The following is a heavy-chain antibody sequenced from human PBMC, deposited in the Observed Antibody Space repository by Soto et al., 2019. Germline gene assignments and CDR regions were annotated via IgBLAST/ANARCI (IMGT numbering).Heavy chain of an antibody. D-gene: IGHD2-2*01. CDR1: GYTFTSYD. J-gene: IGHJ6*02. CDR3: ARDSNHIVLEPVAFYYYGMDV. Sequence: QVQLVQSGAEVKKPGASVKVSCKASGYTFTSYDINWVRQATVQGLEWMGWMNPNGGNTGYAQEFQGRVTMTRNTSISTAYMELSSLRSEDTAVYYCARDSNHIVLEPVAFYYYGMDVWGQGTTVTVSS. CDR2: MNPNGGNT. V-gene: IGHV1-8*01.